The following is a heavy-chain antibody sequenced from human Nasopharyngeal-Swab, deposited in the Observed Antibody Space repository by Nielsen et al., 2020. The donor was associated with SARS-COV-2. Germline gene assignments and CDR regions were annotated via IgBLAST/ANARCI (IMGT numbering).Heavy chain of an antibody. V-gene: IGHV3-13*01. CDR2: IGTAGDT. CDR1: GFTFSSYD. D-gene: IGHD1-26*01. CDR3: AREGELGGSWYFDL. Sequence: GGSLRLSCAASGFTFSSYDMHWVRQATGKGLEWVSAIGTAGDTYYPGSVKGRFTISGENAKNSLYLQMNSLRAGDTAVYYCAREGELGGSWYFDLWGLCTPLTFSS. J-gene: IGHJ2*01.